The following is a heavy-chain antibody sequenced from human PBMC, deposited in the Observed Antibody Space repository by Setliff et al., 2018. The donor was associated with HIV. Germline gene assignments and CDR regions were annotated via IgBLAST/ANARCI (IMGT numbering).Heavy chain of an antibody. V-gene: IGHV5-51*01. Sequence: PGESLKISCTGSGYSFSNHWIGWVRQMPGRGPEWVAIIYPQDSDTRYSPSFEGHVTISADTSRYTAYLQWRALRASDTAIYYCVRHRIDISLLVVQDPGPFDLWGRGTMVTVSS. D-gene: IGHD3-3*02. CDR1: GYSFSNHW. J-gene: IGHJ3*01. CDR2: IYPQDSDT. CDR3: VRHRIDISLLVVQDPGPFDL.